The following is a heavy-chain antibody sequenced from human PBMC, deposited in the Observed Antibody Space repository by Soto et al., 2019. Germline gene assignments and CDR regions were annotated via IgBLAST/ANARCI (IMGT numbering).Heavy chain of an antibody. CDR3: SRLGSGLQY. J-gene: IGHJ4*02. D-gene: IGHD2-15*01. Sequence: SETLSLTCTFSGGSISGYYWSWIRQPPGKGLEWVGYVYYNGRTNYNPSLKSRVTMSIDTSKNQFSLSLSSVTAADTAVYYCSRLGSGLQYLGQGTLVTVSS. CDR1: GGSISGYY. CDR2: VYYNGRT. V-gene: IGHV4-59*01.